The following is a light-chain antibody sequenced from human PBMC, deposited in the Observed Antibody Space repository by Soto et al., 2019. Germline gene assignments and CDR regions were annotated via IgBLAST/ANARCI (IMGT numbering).Light chain of an antibody. CDR1: QSVRSW. J-gene: IGKJ4*01. CDR2: DAS. Sequence: DIQMTQSPSTLSASVGDRVTITCRASQSVRSWLAWYQQKPGRAPKFLIYDASSLESGVPSRFSGSGSGTEFTLTISNLQPDDFATYYYQQYDNYPLTFGGGTKVDI. V-gene: IGKV1-5*01. CDR3: QQYDNYPLT.